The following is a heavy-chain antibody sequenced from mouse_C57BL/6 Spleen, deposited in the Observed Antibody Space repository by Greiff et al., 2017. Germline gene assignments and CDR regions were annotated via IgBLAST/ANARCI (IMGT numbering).Heavy chain of an antibody. D-gene: IGHD2-3*01. CDR1: GYTFTSYW. Sequence: VQLKQPGAELVRPGTSVKLSCKASGYTFTSYWMHWVKQRPGQGLEWIGVIDPSDSYTNYNQKFKGKATLTVDTSSSTAYMQLSSLTSEDSAVYYCARSDDGYSYYAMDYWGQGTSVTVSS. CDR2: IDPSDSYT. J-gene: IGHJ4*01. CDR3: ARSDDGYSYYAMDY. V-gene: IGHV1-59*01.